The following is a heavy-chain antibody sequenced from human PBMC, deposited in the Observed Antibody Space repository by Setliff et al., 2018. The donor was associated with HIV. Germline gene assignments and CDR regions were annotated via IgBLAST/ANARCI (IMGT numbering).Heavy chain of an antibody. CDR1: GYTFKIYG. Sequence: GASVKVSCKASGYTFKIYGITWVRQAPGQGLEWMGWISAYHHKTNYAQKLQGRVTMTTDTSTSTAYMELRSLSSDDTAVYYCARYRPRSYDDILTGFGRFDYWGQGSVVTVSS. D-gene: IGHD3-9*01. V-gene: IGHV1-18*01. CDR3: ARYRPRSYDDILTGFGRFDY. CDR2: ISAYHHKT. J-gene: IGHJ4*02.